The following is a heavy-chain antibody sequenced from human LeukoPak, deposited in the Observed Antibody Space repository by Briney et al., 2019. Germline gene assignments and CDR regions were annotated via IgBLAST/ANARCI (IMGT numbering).Heavy chain of an antibody. Sequence: GGSRRLSCAASGFTFSSYWMHWVRQAPGKGLVWVSRINSDGSSTSYADSVKGRFTISRDNAKNTLYLQMNSLRAEDTAVYYCARDALGSFQEYNWFDPWGQGTLVTVSS. D-gene: IGHD1-26*01. V-gene: IGHV3-74*01. J-gene: IGHJ5*02. CDR3: ARDALGSFQEYNWFDP. CDR2: INSDGSST. CDR1: GFTFSSYW.